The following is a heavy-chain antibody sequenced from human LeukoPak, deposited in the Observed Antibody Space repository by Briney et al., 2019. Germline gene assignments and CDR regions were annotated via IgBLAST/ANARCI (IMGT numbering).Heavy chain of an antibody. D-gene: IGHD5-18*01. CDR3: ARGGDTAMVSFDY. Sequence: ASVKVYCKASGYTFTGCYMHWVRQAPGQGLEWMGWINPNSGGTNYAQKFQGRVTMTRDTSISTAYMELSRLRSDDTAVYYCARGGDTAMVSFDYWGQGTLVTVSS. CDR1: GYTFTGCY. CDR2: INPNSGGT. V-gene: IGHV1-2*02. J-gene: IGHJ4*02.